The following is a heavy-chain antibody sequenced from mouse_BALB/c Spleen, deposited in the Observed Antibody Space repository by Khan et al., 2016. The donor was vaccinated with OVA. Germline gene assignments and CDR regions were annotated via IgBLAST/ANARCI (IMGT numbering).Heavy chain of an antibody. V-gene: IGHV1S135*01. Sequence: VQLQQSGPELMKPGASVKISCKASGYSFTNYYIHWVKQSHGQSLEWLGYIDPFNGGTTYNQKFKDTATLTVDKSSSTAYMHLNNLTSEDSAVYYCTRLGTTGWFTYWGQGTLVTVSA. CDR2: IDPFNGGT. CDR3: TRLGTTGWFTY. J-gene: IGHJ3*01. CDR1: GYSFTNYY. D-gene: IGHD2-13*01.